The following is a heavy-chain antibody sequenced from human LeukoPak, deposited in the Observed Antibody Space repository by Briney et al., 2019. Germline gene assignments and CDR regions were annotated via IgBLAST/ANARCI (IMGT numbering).Heavy chain of an antibody. J-gene: IGHJ4*02. CDR1: GVSVSSGDYY. Sequence: ASETLSLTCTVSGVSVSSGDYYWTWIRQLPGKGLEWIGYIYYSGSTYYNPSLKSRLTISVDTSKNQFSLKVSSVTAADTAVYYCARRRGNTSGFQGYYFDYWGQGTLVTVSS. CDR2: IYYSGST. D-gene: IGHD6-19*01. CDR3: ARRRGNTSGFQGYYFDY. V-gene: IGHV4-31*03.